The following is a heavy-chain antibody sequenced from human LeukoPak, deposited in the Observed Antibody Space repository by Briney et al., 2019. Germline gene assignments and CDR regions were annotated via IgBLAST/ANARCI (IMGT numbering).Heavy chain of an antibody. D-gene: IGHD3-10*01. Sequence: GGSLRLSCAASGFPFDDYAMRWVRQAPGKGLEWVSGIRWSTDSVGYADSVRGRFTISRDNSKNTLYLEMNSLRPEDTALYYCAKSLGNQGVIDYWGQGTLVTVSS. J-gene: IGHJ4*02. V-gene: IGHV3-9*01. CDR2: IRWSTDSV. CDR1: GFPFDDYA. CDR3: AKSLGNQGVIDY.